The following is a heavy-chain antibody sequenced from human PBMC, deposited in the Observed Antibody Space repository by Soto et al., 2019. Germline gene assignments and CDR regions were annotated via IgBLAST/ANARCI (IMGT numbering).Heavy chain of an antibody. V-gene: IGHV3-23*01. Sequence: GGSLRLSCGASGFTFSNFAMSWVRQAPGRGLEWVSGISASGRDIHYADSVKDRFAVSRDNSKNTLYLQMNSLRAEDTAIYYCAKGKTSGWYYFDYWGQGALVTVSS. CDR2: ISASGRDI. CDR1: GFTFSNFA. CDR3: AKGKTSGWYYFDY. J-gene: IGHJ4*02. D-gene: IGHD6-19*01.